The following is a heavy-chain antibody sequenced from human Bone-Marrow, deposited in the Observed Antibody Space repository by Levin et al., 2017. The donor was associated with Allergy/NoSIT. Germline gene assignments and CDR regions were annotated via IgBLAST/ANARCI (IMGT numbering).Heavy chain of an antibody. Sequence: ASVKVSCKTSGYTFTNYAINWVRQAPGQGLEWMGWINTNNGNPAYAQGFIGRFVFSLDTSVSTAYLQISSLKTDDTAEYYCARDLQHHDFWSGYSTPPASWGQGTLVTVSS. CDR3: ARDLQHHDFWSGYSTPPAS. CDR2: INTNNGNP. CDR1: GYTFTNYA. V-gene: IGHV7-4-1*02. D-gene: IGHD3-3*01. J-gene: IGHJ1*01.